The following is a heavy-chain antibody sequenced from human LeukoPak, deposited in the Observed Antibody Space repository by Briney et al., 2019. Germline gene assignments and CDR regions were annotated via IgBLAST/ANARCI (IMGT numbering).Heavy chain of an antibody. CDR2: FHYSGST. D-gene: IGHD3-10*01. CDR1: GGSISSRSYY. V-gene: IGHV4-39*01. CDR3: ARSLGSGTYSAFDI. Sequence: SETLSLTCSVSGGSISSRSYYWGWIRQPPGKGLEWIGSFHYSGSTYYNPSLKSRVTISEDTSKNQFSLKLSSVTAADTAVYYCARSLGSGTYSAFDIWGQGTMVTVSS. J-gene: IGHJ3*02.